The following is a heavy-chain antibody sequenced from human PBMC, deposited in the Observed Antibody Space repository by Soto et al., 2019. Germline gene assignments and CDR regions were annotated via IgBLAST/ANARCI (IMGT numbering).Heavy chain of an antibody. CDR2: IDNSGNT. Sequence: SETLSLTCTVSDGSISTYFCNWIRQPAGKGLEWIGRIDNSGNTNYNPFLKSRVTMSADTSRNQFSLKLNSVTAADTAVYYCARGGQDFWSGPFDYWGQGALVTVSS. CDR3: ARGGQDFWSGPFDY. CDR1: DGSISTYF. J-gene: IGHJ4*02. V-gene: IGHV4-4*07. D-gene: IGHD3-3*01.